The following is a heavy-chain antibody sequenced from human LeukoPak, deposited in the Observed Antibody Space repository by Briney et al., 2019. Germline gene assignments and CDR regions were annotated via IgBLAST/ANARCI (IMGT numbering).Heavy chain of an antibody. CDR1: GGSISSSSYY. CDR3: ASPGIAAASFDY. D-gene: IGHD6-13*01. V-gene: IGHV4-39*01. Sequence: SETLSLTCTVSGGSISSSSYYWGWIRQPPGKGLEWIGSIYYSGSTYYNPSLKSRVTISVDTSKNQFSLKLSSVTAADTAVYYCASPGIAAASFDYWGQGTLVTASS. CDR2: IYYSGST. J-gene: IGHJ4*02.